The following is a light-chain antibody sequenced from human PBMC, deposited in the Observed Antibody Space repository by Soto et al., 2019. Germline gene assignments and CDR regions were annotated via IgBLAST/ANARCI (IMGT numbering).Light chain of an antibody. Sequence: EIVLTQSPVTLSVSPGERVTLSCRASQSISRNLAWYQQKPGQAPRLLIYDASNRATGIPARFSGSGSGTDFTLTISSLEPEDFAVYYCQQRSNWPPITFGQGTRLEIK. CDR1: QSISRN. CDR3: QQRSNWPPIT. J-gene: IGKJ5*01. V-gene: IGKV3-11*01. CDR2: DAS.